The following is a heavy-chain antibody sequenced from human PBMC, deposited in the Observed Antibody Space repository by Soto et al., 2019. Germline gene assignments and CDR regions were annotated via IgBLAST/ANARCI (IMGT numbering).Heavy chain of an antibody. CDR1: GQSFSGHS. V-gene: IGHV4-34*01. Sequence: QVQLQQWDAGLVKPSETLSLSCAVYGQSFSGHSWAWIRQPPGKGLEWIVAFRVSGRTYYIPSLKSRATISTDTSKNQFSLKLNSVTAADTAAYFCARGSGIVALPGELEDVNYDFWGQGTLVNVSS. CDR3: ARGSGIVALPGELEDVNYDF. J-gene: IGHJ4*02. CDR2: FRVSGRT. D-gene: IGHD1-1*01.